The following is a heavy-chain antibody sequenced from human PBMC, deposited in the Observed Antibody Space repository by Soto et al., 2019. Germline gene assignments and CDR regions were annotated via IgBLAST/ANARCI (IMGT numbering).Heavy chain of an antibody. V-gene: IGHV4-4*02. CDR2: IYHSGST. CDR3: ARLIYGEYDWFNP. J-gene: IGHJ5*02. Sequence: QVQLQESGPGLVKPSGTLSLTCAVSGGSISSSNWWSWVRQPPGKRLEWIGEIYHSGSTNYNPSPKSGVTISVDNSKNQFTLKLSSVTAADTAVYYCARLIYGEYDWFNPWGQGTLVTVSS. D-gene: IGHD4-17*01. CDR1: GGSISSSNW.